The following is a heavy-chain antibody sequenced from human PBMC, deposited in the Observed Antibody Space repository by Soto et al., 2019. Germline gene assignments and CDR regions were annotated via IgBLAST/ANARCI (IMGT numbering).Heavy chain of an antibody. CDR1: GASTSSSSSY. D-gene: IGHD3-3*01. J-gene: IGHJ6*02. V-gene: IGHV4-39*01. CDR2: IYYSAST. Sequence: PSQKMSLTGIASGASTSSSSSYWRWIRQHPGKGLEWIGSIYYSASTYYNPSLKSRVTISVDTSKNQFSLKLSSATAADTAVYYGASGDYDSYSYYYGMDVWGQGTTVT. CDR3: ASGDYDSYSYYYGMDV.